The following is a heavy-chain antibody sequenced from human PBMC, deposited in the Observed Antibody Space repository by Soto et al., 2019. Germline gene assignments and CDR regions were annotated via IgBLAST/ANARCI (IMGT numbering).Heavy chain of an antibody. Sequence: ASVKVSCKTSGYTFTSDDLHWVRQAPGQRLAWMGWINGGNGNTKYSPKFQGRVTLTRDTSASTGYMELNSLRSEDTAVYYCAGGALYASGWFDPWGQGTLVTVSS. CDR3: AGGALYASGWFDP. CDR1: GYTFTSDD. CDR2: INGGNGNT. D-gene: IGHD2-2*01. V-gene: IGHV1-3*01. J-gene: IGHJ5*02.